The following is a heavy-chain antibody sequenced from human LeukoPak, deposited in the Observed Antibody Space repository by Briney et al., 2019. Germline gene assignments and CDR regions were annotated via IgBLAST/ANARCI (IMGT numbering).Heavy chain of an antibody. J-gene: IGHJ4*02. Sequence: SETLSLTCTVSGGSISSHYWSWIRQPPGKGLEWIGYIYYSGSTNYNPSLKSRVTISVDTSKNQFSLKLSYVTAADTAVYYCARLAYCGGDCFLFDYWGQGTLVTVSS. V-gene: IGHV4-59*11. CDR3: ARLAYCGGDCFLFDY. CDR2: IYYSGST. D-gene: IGHD2-21*02. CDR1: GGSISSHY.